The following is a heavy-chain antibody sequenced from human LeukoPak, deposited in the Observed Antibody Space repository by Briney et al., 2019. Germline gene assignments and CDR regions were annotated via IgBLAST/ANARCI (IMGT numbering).Heavy chain of an antibody. J-gene: IGHJ4*02. CDR2: INSDGSST. V-gene: IGHV3-74*01. Sequence: GGSLRLSCAASGFTSSSYWMHWVRQAPGKGLVWVSRINSDGSSTSYADSVKGRFTISRDNAKNTLYLQMNSLRAEDTAVYYCVRAAAYYGGNLDYWGQGTLVTVSS. CDR3: VRAAAYYGGNLDY. CDR1: GFTSSSYW. D-gene: IGHD4-23*01.